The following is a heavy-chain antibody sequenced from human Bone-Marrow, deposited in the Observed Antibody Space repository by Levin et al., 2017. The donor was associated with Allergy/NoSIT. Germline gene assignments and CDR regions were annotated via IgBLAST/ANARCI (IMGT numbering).Heavy chain of an antibody. V-gene: IGHV3-30*18. D-gene: IGHD3-16*01. CDR3: ANGDHYIWENSGGFDH. CDR2: ISYDGNNK. Sequence: GESLKISCAASGFTFRSYGMHWVRQPPGKGLEWVSFISYDGNNKYYADSVKGRFTVFRDNSQNTLSLEMNSLRPEYTAMFYCANGDHYIWENSGGFDHWGQGALVTVAS. J-gene: IGHJ4*02. CDR1: GFTFRSYG.